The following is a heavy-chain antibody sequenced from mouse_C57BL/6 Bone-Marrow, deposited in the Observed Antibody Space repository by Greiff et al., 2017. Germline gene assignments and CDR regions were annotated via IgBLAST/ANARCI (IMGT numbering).Heavy chain of an antibody. Sequence: EVKVVESEGGLVPPGSSMKLSCTASGFTFSDYYMAWVRQVPEKGLEWVANINYDGSSTYYLDSLKSRFIISRDYAKNLLYLQMKSLESEDTATYYCARALDGTLDYWGKGTTLTVSS. V-gene: IGHV5-16*01. CDR1: GFTFSDYY. CDR3: ARALDGTLDY. CDR2: INYDGSST. D-gene: IGHD2-3*01. J-gene: IGHJ2*01.